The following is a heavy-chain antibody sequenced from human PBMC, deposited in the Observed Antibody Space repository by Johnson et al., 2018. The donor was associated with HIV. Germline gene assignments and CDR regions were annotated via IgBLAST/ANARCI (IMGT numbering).Heavy chain of an antibody. Sequence: QVQLVESGGGVVQPGRSLRLSCAASGFTFINAWMSWVRQAPGKGLEWMALISYDGNNKHYADSVQGRFTISRDSSKNTLNLQMSSLRAEDTAVYFCARGGPYYYDSSGYGAFDIWGQGTMVTVSS. D-gene: IGHD3-22*01. CDR1: GFTFINAW. CDR2: ISYDGNNK. V-gene: IGHV3-30*03. J-gene: IGHJ3*02. CDR3: ARGGPYYYDSSGYGAFDI.